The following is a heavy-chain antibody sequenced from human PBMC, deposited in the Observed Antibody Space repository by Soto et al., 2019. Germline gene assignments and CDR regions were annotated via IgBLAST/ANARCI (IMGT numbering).Heavy chain of an antibody. J-gene: IGHJ3*02. CDR1: GFTFTSSA. Sequence: SVKVSCKASGFTFTSSAVQWVRQARGQRLEWIGWIVVGSGNTNYAQKFQERVTITRDMSTSTAYMELSSLRSEDTAVYYCAAELIDYYGSGSYIYAFDIWGQGTMVTVSS. CDR2: IVVGSGNT. V-gene: IGHV1-58*01. D-gene: IGHD3-10*01. CDR3: AAELIDYYGSGSYIYAFDI.